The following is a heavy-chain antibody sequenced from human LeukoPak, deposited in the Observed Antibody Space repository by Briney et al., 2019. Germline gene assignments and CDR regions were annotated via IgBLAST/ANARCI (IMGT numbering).Heavy chain of an antibody. V-gene: IGHV1-2*06. J-gene: IGHJ5*02. CDR1: GYTFTGYY. Sequence: ASVKVSCKASGYTFTGYYMHWVRQAPGQGLEWVGRINPNSGGTNYAQKFQGRVTMTKDTYISTGYMELSRLRSDDTAVYYCARAPLGYNWFDPWGQGPLVTVSS. CDR2: INPNSGGT. CDR3: ARAPLGYNWFDP. D-gene: IGHD3-10*01.